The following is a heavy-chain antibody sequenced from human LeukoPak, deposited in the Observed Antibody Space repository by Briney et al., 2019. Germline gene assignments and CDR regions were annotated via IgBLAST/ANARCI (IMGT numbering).Heavy chain of an antibody. V-gene: IGHV3-30*03. CDR2: ISYDGSNK. CDR3: ARGEGYYDSGGYYYYFDY. CDR1: GFTFSSYG. D-gene: IGHD3-22*01. J-gene: IGHJ4*02. Sequence: GGSLRLSCAASGFTFSSYGMHWVRQVPGKGLEWVAVISYDGSNKYYADSVKGRFTISRDNSKNTLYLQMNSLRAEDTAVYYCARGEGYYDSGGYYYYFDYWGQGTLVTVSS.